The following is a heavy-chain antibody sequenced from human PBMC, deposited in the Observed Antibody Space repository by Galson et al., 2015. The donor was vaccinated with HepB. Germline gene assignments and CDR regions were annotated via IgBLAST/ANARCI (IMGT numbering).Heavy chain of an antibody. V-gene: IGHV1-69*10. J-gene: IGHJ4*02. CDR1: GGTFSSYA. D-gene: IGHD2/OR15-2a*01. Sequence: SVKVSCKASGGTFSSYAISWVRQAPGQGLEWMGGIIPILGIANYAQKFQGRVTITADTSTDTAYMELSSLRSEDTAVYYCATYPRIRSRSSVDHWGQGTLVTVSS. CDR2: IIPILGIA. CDR3: ATYPRIRSRSSVDH.